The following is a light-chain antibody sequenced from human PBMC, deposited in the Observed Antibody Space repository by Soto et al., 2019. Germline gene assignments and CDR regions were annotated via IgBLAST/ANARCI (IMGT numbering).Light chain of an antibody. Sequence: DIVMTQSPLSLPVTPGEPASISCRSSQSLLHINGYNYLDWYLQKPGQSPQLLIYLGSHRASGVPDRFSGSGSGTDFTLKISRVEAEDVGVYFCMQALQTPQLTFGGGTKVEIK. CDR1: QSLLHINGYNY. CDR3: MQALQTPQLT. CDR2: LGS. V-gene: IGKV2-28*01. J-gene: IGKJ4*01.